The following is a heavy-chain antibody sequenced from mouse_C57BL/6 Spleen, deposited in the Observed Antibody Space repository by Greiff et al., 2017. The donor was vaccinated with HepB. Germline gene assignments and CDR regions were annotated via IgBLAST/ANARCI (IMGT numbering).Heavy chain of an antibody. CDR3: ARLDSSAIYAMDY. Sequence: EVQLVESGGDLVKPGGSLKLSCAASGFTFSSYGMSWVRQTPDKRLEWVATISSGGSYTYYPDSVKGRLTISRDNAKNTLYLQMSSLKSEDTAMYYCARLDSSAIYAMDYWGQGTSVTVSS. D-gene: IGHD3-2*02. J-gene: IGHJ4*01. V-gene: IGHV5-6*01. CDR1: GFTFSSYG. CDR2: ISSGGSYT.